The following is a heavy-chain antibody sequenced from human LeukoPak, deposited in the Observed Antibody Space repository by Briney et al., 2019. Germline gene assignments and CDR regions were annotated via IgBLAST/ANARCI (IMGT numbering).Heavy chain of an antibody. CDR1: GFMFSDYG. Sequence: TGGSLRLSCAASGFMFSDYGMHWVRQAPGKGLEWVAVIWYDGSKTYYVDSVKGRFSISRVNSKNTLYLQMSSLKVEDTAIYYCARDPATVTSCFDYWGQGTLVTVSS. CDR2: IWYDGSKT. J-gene: IGHJ4*02. V-gene: IGHV3-33*01. CDR3: ARDPATVTSCFDY. D-gene: IGHD4-17*01.